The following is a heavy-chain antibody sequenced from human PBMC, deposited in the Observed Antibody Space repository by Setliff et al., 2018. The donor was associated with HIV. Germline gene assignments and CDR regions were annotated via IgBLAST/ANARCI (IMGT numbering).Heavy chain of an antibody. CDR2: IIPILGVA. CDR3: ARASWEWEPSAEYFQH. J-gene: IGHJ1*01. D-gene: IGHD1-26*01. CDR1: GGTFNTYV. Sequence: SVKVSCKASGGTFNTYVISWLRQAPGQGLEWMGGIIPILGVANYAQKFQGRLTITADKSTNTAYMELSSLKSDDTAVYYCARASWEWEPSAEYFQHWGQGTLVTVSS. V-gene: IGHV1-69*10.